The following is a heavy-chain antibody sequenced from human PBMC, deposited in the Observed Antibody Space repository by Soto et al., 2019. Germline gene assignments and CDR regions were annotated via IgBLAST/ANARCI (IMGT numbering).Heavy chain of an antibody. V-gene: IGHV4-31*03. CDR3: ASQGDYYDSSGYFDY. Sequence: QVQLQESGPGLVKPSQTLSLTCTVSGGSISSGGSYWSWIRQHPGKGLEWIGYIYYSGSTYYNPSLKSRVTISVDPSKNQFSLKLSSVTAADTAVYYCASQGDYYDSSGYFDYCGQGTLVTVSS. CDR2: IYYSGST. J-gene: IGHJ4*02. D-gene: IGHD3-22*01. CDR1: GGSISSGGSY.